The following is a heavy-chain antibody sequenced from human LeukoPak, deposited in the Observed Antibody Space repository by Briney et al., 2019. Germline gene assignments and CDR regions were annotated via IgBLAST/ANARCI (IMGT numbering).Heavy chain of an antibody. CDR1: GFTFSRYW. CDR3: ARDQVYSSGTYLRYFQF. Sequence: GGSLRLSCVASGFTFSRYWMTWVRQAPGEGLEWVANIKQDGSEEYYADSMRGRSTVSRDNAKSSLYLQINSLRAEDTAVYYCARDQVYSSGTYLRYFQFGGQGTLVTVSS. D-gene: IGHD3-22*01. V-gene: IGHV3-7*03. J-gene: IGHJ1*01. CDR2: IKQDGSEE.